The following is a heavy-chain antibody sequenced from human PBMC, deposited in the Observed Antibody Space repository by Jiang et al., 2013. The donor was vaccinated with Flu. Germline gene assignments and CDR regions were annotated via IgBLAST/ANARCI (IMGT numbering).Heavy chain of an antibody. D-gene: IGHD5-12*01. CDR3: AREAVATISYVFDI. CDR1: GGTFSSYA. CDR2: IIPIFGTA. V-gene: IGHV1-69*06. Sequence: GAEVKKPGSSVKVSCKASGGTFSSYAISWVRQAPGQGLEWMGGIIPIFGTANYAQKFQGRVTITADKSTSTAYMELSSLRSEDTAVYYCAREAVATISYVFDIWAKGQWSPSLQ. J-gene: IGHJ3*02.